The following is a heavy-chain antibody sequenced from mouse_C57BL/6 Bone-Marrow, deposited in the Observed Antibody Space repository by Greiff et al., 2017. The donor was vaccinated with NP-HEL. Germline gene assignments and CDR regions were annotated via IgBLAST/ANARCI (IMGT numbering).Heavy chain of an antibody. CDR1: GFTFSSYG. CDR2: ISSGGSYT. CDR3: ARHDGYDGDY. V-gene: IGHV5-6*01. D-gene: IGHD2-2*01. J-gene: IGHJ2*01. Sequence: EVHLVESGGDLVKPGGSLKLSCAASGFTFSSYGMSWVRQTPDKRLEWVATISSGGSYTYYPDSVKGRFTISRDNAKNTLYLQMSSLKSEDTAMYYCARHDGYDGDYWGQGTTLTVSS.